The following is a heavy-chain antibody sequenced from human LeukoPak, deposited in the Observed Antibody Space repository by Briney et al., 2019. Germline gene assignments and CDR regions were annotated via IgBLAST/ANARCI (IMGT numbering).Heavy chain of an antibody. CDR3: ARVAAGAETHTLHYHYMDV. J-gene: IGHJ6*03. CDR2: ITSQNTTT. CDR1: GFTFGSYS. V-gene: IGHV3-48*01. Sequence: GGSLRLSCAASGFTFGSYSMNWIRQAPGKGLEWISKITSQNTTTYYADSVKGRFTISRDNAKNSLYLQMNSLRAEDMAVYSCARVAAGAETHTLHYHYMDVWGKGTTVTVSS. D-gene: IGHD6-13*01.